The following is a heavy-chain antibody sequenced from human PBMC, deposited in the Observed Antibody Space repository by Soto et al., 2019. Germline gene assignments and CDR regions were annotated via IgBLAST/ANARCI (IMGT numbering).Heavy chain of an antibody. V-gene: IGHV1-2*04. J-gene: IGHJ1*01. Sequence: GASVKVSCKASGYTFTGYYMHWVRQAPGQGLEWMGWINPNSGGTNYAQKFQGWVTMTRDTSISTAYMELSRLRSDDTAVYYCKAAAASTYFQHWGQGTLVTVSS. D-gene: IGHD6-13*01. CDR2: INPNSGGT. CDR3: KAAAASTYFQH. CDR1: GYTFTGYY.